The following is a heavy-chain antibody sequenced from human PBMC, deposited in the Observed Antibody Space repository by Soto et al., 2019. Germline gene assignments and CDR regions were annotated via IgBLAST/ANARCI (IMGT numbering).Heavy chain of an antibody. J-gene: IGHJ6*02. CDR1: GYTFTSYG. CDR2: ISAYNGNT. D-gene: IGHD3-10*01. V-gene: IGHV1-18*01. Sequence: QVQLVQSGAEVKKPGASVKVSCKASGYTFTSYGISWVRQAPGQGLEWMGWISAYNGNTNYAQKLQGRVTMTTDTSTSTAYMELRSLRSDDTAVYYCASPRNDYGSGTRRYGMDVWGQGTTVTVSS. CDR3: ASPRNDYGSGTRRYGMDV.